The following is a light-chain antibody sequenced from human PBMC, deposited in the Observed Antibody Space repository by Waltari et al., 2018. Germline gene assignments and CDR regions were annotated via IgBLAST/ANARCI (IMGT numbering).Light chain of an antibody. CDR1: SSAVGGYTY. J-gene: IGLJ3*02. CDR2: DVS. Sequence: QSALTQPASVSGSPGQSITISCTGTSSAVGGYTYVSWYQQRPGKAPKVMIYDVSYRPSGVSNRFSGSKSGNTASLTISGLQAEDEADYYCASYTSSSTWVFGGGTKLTVL. CDR3: ASYTSSSTWV. V-gene: IGLV2-14*03.